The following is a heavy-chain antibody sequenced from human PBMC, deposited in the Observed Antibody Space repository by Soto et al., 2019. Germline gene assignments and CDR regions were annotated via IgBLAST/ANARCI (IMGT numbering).Heavy chain of an antibody. CDR2: IWYDGSNK. Sequence: QTRGSLRLSCAASGFTFSSYGMHWVRQGPGKGLEWVAVIWYDGSNKYYADSVKGRFTISRDNSKNTLYLQMNSLRAEDTAVYYCARVITGTTQYYYYGMDVWGQGTTVTVSS. J-gene: IGHJ6*02. D-gene: IGHD1-7*01. CDR3: ARVITGTTQYYYYGMDV. V-gene: IGHV3-33*01. CDR1: GFTFSSYG.